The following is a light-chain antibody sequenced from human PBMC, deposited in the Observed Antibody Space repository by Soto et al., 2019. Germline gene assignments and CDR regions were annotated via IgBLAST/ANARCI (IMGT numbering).Light chain of an antibody. Sequence: EIVLTQSPGTLSLSPWEIATLSCRAIQSVSSSYLVWYQQKPGQPPRLLIYGASSRATGIPARFSGTGSGTDFTLTINNLEPEDFAVYYCQVRTNWSIAFGRGTRLEI. V-gene: IGKV3D-20*02. CDR2: GAS. CDR3: QVRTNWSIA. J-gene: IGKJ5*01. CDR1: QSVSSSY.